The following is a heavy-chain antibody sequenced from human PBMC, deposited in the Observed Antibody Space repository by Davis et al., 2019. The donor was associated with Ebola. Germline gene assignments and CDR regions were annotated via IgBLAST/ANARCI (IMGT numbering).Heavy chain of an antibody. D-gene: IGHD4-17*01. V-gene: IGHV3-74*01. J-gene: IGHJ6*02. CDR1: GFTFSSYW. CDR2: INSEGSST. CDR3: ARGTVTTRYYGMDV. Sequence: HTGGSLRLSCAASGFTFSSYWMYWVRQAPGKGLVWVSRINSEGSSTSYADSVKGRFTIYRDNARKTLHLQMNSLRAEDTAVYYCARGTVTTRYYGMDVWGQGTTVTVSS.